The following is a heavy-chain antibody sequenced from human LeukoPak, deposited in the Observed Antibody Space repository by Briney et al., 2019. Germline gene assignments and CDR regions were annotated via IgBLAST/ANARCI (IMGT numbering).Heavy chain of an antibody. Sequence: PSETLSLTCTVSGGSISSYYWSWIRQPPGKGLEWIGYIYTSGSTNYNPSLKSRVTISVDTSKNQFSLKLSSVTAADTAVYYCARTGVTYDYFGYWGQGTLVTVSS. CDR2: IYTSGST. CDR3: ARTGVTYDYFGY. D-gene: IGHD3-10*01. V-gene: IGHV4-4*09. CDR1: GGSISSYY. J-gene: IGHJ4*02.